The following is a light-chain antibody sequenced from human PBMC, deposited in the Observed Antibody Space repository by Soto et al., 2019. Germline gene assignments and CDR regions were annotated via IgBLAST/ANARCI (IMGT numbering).Light chain of an antibody. CDR3: MQSLQTPWT. CDR1: QSLLYSNRFNS. V-gene: IGKV2-28*01. Sequence: DIVMTQSPLSLPVTPGEPASISCRSSQSLLYSNRFNSLDWYVQKPGQSPRLLIYLTSNRASGVPARFSGSGSGTDFTLTISRVEAEDAGIYYCMQSLQTPWTFGQGTKVEIK. J-gene: IGKJ1*01. CDR2: LTS.